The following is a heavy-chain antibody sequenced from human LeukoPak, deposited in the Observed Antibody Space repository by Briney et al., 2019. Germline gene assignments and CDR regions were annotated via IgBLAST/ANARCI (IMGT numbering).Heavy chain of an antibody. V-gene: IGHV4-39*01. CDR1: GGSISSRSYY. CDR2: MSYGGST. D-gene: IGHD6-19*01. CDR3: ARIRGQWLDLDY. J-gene: IGHJ4*02. Sequence: SETLSLTCAVSGGSISSRSYYWGWIRQPPGKGLEWIGSMSYGGSTYYNPSLKGRVTMSVDTSKNQVSLKLSSVTAADTAVYYCARIRGQWLDLDYWGQGTLVTVSS.